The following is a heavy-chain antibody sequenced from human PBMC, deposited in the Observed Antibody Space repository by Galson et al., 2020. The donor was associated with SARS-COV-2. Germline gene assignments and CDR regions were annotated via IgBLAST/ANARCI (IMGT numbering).Heavy chain of an antibody. CDR3: ARHGQWLNAFDI. CDR2: IYYSGST. J-gene: IGHJ3*02. Sequence: SETLSLTCTVSGGSISSSSYYWGWIRQPPGKGLEWIGSIYYSGSTYYNPSLKSRVTISVDTSKNQFSLKLSSVTAADTAVYYCARHGQWLNAFDIWGQGTMVTVSS. CDR1: GGSISSSSYY. V-gene: IGHV4-39*01. D-gene: IGHD6-19*01.